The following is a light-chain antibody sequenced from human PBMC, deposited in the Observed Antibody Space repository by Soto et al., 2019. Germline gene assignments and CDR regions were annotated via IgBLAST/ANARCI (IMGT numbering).Light chain of an antibody. CDR3: QQSHSSPRT. CDR1: ENIGVY. V-gene: IGKV1-39*01. Sequence: DIQMTQSPSSLSASMGDRVTITCRASENIGVYLNWYQQKPGTAPKLLVYASSRLQIGVPSRFSGSGSATYFTLTIDRLKPEDFATYYCQQSHSSPRTFGQGTKL. J-gene: IGKJ2*01. CDR2: ASS.